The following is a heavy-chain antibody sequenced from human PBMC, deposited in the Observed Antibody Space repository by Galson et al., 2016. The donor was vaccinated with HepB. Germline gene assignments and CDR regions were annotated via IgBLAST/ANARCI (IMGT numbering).Heavy chain of an antibody. CDR1: GYTFTNSP. V-gene: IGHV1-3*01. CDR2: INGGNGNT. CDR3: ARDLKNYYDSSGYDYRWFDP. Sequence: SVKVSCKASGYTFTNSPIHWVRQAPGQRLEWMGWINGGNGNTEYSRKFQGRVTITRDTSASTVYMELISLRSEDTAVYYCARDLKNYYDSSGYDYRWFDPWGQGTLVTVSS. J-gene: IGHJ5*02. D-gene: IGHD3-22*01.